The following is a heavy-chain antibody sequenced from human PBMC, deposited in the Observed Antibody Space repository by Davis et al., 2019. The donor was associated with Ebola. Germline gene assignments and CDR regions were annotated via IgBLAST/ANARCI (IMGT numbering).Heavy chain of an antibody. V-gene: IGHV4-34*01. CDR3: AGGISGGNDY. D-gene: IGHD2-15*01. CDR1: GGSFSGYY. CDR2: INHSGST. J-gene: IGHJ4*02. Sequence: PSETLSLTCAVYGGSFSGYYWSWIRQPPGKGLEWIGEINHSGSTDYNPSLKSRVTISVDTSKNQFSLKLSSVTAADTAMYYCAGGISGGNDYWGQGTLVTVSS.